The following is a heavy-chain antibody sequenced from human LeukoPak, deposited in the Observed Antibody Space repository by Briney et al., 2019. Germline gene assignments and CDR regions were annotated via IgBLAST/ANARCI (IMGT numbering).Heavy chain of an antibody. Sequence: GGSLRLSCAASGFTCSSYAMSWVRQAPGKGLEWVSAISGSGGSTYYADSVKGRFTISRDNSKNTLYLQMNSLRAEDTAVYYCAKEVVVVVAAGGFDAFDIWGQGTMVTVSS. J-gene: IGHJ3*02. CDR2: ISGSGGST. CDR1: GFTCSSYA. D-gene: IGHD2-15*01. CDR3: AKEVVVVVAAGGFDAFDI. V-gene: IGHV3-23*01.